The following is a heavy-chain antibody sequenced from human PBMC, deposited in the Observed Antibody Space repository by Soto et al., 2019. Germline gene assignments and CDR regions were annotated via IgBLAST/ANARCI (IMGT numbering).Heavy chain of an antibody. J-gene: IGHJ6*02. Sequence: PSETLSLTCTVSGGSISSYYWSWIRQPPGKGLEWIGYIYYSGSTNYNPSLKSRVTISVDTSKNQFSLKLSSVTAADTAVYYCARDRRGYSYGYYYYYGMDVWGQGTTVTVYS. CDR1: GGSISSYY. CDR2: IYYSGST. D-gene: IGHD5-18*01. V-gene: IGHV4-59*12. CDR3: ARDRRGYSYGYYYYYGMDV.